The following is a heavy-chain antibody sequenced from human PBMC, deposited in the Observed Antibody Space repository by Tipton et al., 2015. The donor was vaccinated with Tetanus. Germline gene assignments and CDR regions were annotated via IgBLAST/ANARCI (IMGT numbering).Heavy chain of an antibody. Sequence: TLSLTCTVSGGSISSYYWSWIRRPAGKGLEWIGRIYTSGSTNYNPSLGSRVSMSVDTSKNQFSVDLSSVTAADTAVYFCARHYDTSGYYFVWGQGVLVTVSS. CDR3: ARHYDTSGYYFV. CDR2: IYTSGST. D-gene: IGHD3-22*01. J-gene: IGHJ4*02. CDR1: GGSISSYY. V-gene: IGHV4-4*07.